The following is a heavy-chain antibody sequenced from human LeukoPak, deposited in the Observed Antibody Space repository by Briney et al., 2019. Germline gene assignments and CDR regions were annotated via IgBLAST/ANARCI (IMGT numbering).Heavy chain of an antibody. CDR2: IWYDGSNK. J-gene: IGHJ4*02. CDR3: ARARYSDF. V-gene: IGHV3-33*01. CDR1: GFTFNRYA. Sequence: QAGGSLRLSCAASGFTFNRYAMHWVRQAPGKGLEWVAFIWYDGSNKYYADSVKGRFTVSRDNAKNSLYLQMNSLRGEDTAVYYCARARYSDFWGQGTLVTVSS.